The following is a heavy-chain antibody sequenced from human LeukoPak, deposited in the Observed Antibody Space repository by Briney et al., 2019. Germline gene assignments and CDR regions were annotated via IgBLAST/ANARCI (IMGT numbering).Heavy chain of an antibody. Sequence: ASVKVSCKASGYTFTNYYINWVRQAPGQGLEWMGWISPYNGNTNYAQKFQGRVTMTTDTSTSTAYMELRSLRSDDTAVYYCARDREQWLADAFDIWGQGTMVTVSS. D-gene: IGHD6-19*01. CDR2: ISPYNGNT. CDR1: GYTFTNYY. V-gene: IGHV1-18*01. J-gene: IGHJ3*02. CDR3: ARDREQWLADAFDI.